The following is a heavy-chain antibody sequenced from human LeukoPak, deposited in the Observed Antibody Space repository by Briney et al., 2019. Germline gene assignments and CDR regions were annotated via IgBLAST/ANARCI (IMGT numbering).Heavy chain of an antibody. D-gene: IGHD1-14*01. J-gene: IGHJ6*03. CDR2: IEPDGSEK. Sequence: LSGGSLRLSCAISRFTFSNYWMSWVRQAPGTGLEWVANIEPDGSEKYYLDSVKGRFTISRDNAKNSLYLQMNSLRADDTAVYYCARETTPDYSYYYMDVWGKGTTVTVSS. CDR1: RFTFSNYW. CDR3: ARETTPDYSYYYMDV. V-gene: IGHV3-7*01.